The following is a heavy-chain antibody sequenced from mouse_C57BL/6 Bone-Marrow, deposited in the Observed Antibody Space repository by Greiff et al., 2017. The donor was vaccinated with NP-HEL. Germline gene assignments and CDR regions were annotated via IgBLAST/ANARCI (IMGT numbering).Heavy chain of an antibody. D-gene: IGHD2-3*01. CDR2: INPSNGGT. J-gene: IGHJ3*01. CDR1: GYTFTSYW. V-gene: IGHV1-53*01. Sequence: QVQLQQPGTELVKPGASVKLSCKASGYTFTSYWMPWVQQTPGQGLEWVGNINPSNGGTNYNENFKSKATLTVDKSSSTAYMQLSSLTSEDAAVYYCARYDGDYVFLAYGGKGTLVTVSA. CDR3: ARYDGDYVFLAY.